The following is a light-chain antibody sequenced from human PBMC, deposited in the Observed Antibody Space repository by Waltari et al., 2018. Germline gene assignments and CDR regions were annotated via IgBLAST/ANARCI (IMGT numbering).Light chain of an antibody. CDR1: SSNIGAGYD. CDR3: QCCDSSLGGVV. Sequence: QSVLPQPPSVSGAPGPRVTISCTGSSSNIGAGYDVHWYQQLPGTAPKLLIYGNSNRPSGVPHLISGTKSGTSASLAITGLQAEDEADYFSQCCDSSLGGVVFGGGTKLTVL. J-gene: IGLJ2*01. V-gene: IGLV1-40*01. CDR2: GNS.